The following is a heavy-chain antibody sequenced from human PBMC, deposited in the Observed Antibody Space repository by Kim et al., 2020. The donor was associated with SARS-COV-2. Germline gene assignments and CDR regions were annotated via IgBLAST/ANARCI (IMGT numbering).Heavy chain of an antibody. J-gene: IGHJ6*02. CDR1: GFTFSSYW. D-gene: IGHD3-3*01. CDR3: ARDIRDAKQGLRFLEWLLVENGMDV. V-gene: IGHV3-74*01. CDR2: INSDGSST. Sequence: GGSLRLSCAASGFTFSSYWMHWVRQAPGKGLVWVSRINSDGSSTSYADSVKGRFTISRDNAKNTLYLQMNSLRAEDTAVYYCARDIRDAKQGLRFLEWLLVENGMDVWGQGTTVTVSS.